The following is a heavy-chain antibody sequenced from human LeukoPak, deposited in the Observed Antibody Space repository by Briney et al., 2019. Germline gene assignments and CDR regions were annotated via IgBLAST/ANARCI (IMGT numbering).Heavy chain of an antibody. CDR2: INHSGST. CDR3: AREWLARVGYY. D-gene: IGHD3-22*01. J-gene: IGHJ4*02. V-gene: IGHV4-34*01. CDR1: GGSFSGYY. Sequence: PSETLSLTCAVYGGSFSGYYWSWIRQPPGKGLEWIGEINHSGSTNYNPSLKSRVTISVDTSKNQFSLKLSSVTAADTAVYYCAREWLARVGYYWGQGTLVTVSS.